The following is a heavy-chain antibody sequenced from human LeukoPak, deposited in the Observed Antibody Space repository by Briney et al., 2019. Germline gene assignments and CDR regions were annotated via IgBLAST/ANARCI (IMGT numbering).Heavy chain of an antibody. CDR3: ARGFNSSSWYTYYYYYYGMDV. Sequence: SETLSLTCTVSGGSISEYYWSWIRQPPGKGLEYIGFIYRSGSSNYNPSLKSRVTMSVDTSKNQFSLKLSSVTAADTAVYYCARGFNSSSWYTYYYYYYGMDVWGQGTTVTVSS. D-gene: IGHD6-13*01. V-gene: IGHV4-59*01. J-gene: IGHJ6*02. CDR1: GGSISEYY. CDR2: IYRSGSS.